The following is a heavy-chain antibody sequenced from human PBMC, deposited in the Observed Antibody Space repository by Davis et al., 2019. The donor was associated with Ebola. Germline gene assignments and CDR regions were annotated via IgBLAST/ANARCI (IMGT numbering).Heavy chain of an antibody. CDR2: ISYNGSNK. D-gene: IGHD2-15*01. CDR1: GFTFSSYA. V-gene: IGHV3-30-3*01. Sequence: GESLKISCAASGFTFSSYAMHWVRQAPGKGLEWVAVISYNGSNKYYADSVKGRFTISRDNAKNSLYLQMNSLRAKDTALYYCAKDKAVVVAATSLDSGGMDVWGQGTTVTVSS. J-gene: IGHJ6*02. CDR3: AKDKAVVVAATSLDSGGMDV.